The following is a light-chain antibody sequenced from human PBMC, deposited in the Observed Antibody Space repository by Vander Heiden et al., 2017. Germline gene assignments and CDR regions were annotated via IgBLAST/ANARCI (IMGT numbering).Light chain of an antibody. Sequence: QSALTQPASVSGSPGQSTTIPCPGTSSDVGNANYASSYQQHPGKAPKLVIYDVNNRPSGVSNRFSGAKSGNTASLTISGLQPEDEADYYCSSYTTSSTQVFGTGTKVTVL. CDR2: DVN. V-gene: IGLV2-14*03. CDR3: SSYTTSSTQV. J-gene: IGLJ1*01. CDR1: SSDVGNANY.